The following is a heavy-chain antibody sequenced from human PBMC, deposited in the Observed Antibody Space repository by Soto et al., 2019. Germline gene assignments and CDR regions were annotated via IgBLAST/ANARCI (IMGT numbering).Heavy chain of an antibody. V-gene: IGHV3-64*01. CDR1: GFTFSSYA. D-gene: IGHD6-19*01. J-gene: IGHJ4*02. CDR3: ARRYNSDWFYVDY. CDR2: ISSNGVST. Sequence: EVQLVESGGGLVQPGGSLRLSCAASGFTFSSYAMHWVRQAPGKGLEYVSAISSNGVSTYYANSVKGRFTISRDNSKNTLFLQMDSLRAEDMAVYYWARRYNSDWFYVDYWGQGTLVTVSS.